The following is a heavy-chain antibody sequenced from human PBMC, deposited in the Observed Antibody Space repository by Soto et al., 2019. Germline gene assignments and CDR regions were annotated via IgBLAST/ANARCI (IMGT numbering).Heavy chain of an antibody. CDR1: DGSISSYY. V-gene: IGHV4-4*07. D-gene: IGHD5-18*01. Sequence: SETLSLTCIVSDGSISSYYWNWIRQPAGKRLEWIGRIYSSGTTNYNPSLKSRVTMSVDASKNQFSLKLSSVTAADTAVYYCARDFGTASYFDPWGQGILVTVSS. CDR3: ARDFGTASYFDP. J-gene: IGHJ5*02. CDR2: IYSSGTT.